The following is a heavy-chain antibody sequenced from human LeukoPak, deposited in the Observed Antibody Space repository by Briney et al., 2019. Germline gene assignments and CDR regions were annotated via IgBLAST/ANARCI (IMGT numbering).Heavy chain of an antibody. CDR2: INPNSGGT. CDR1: GYTFTGYY. CDR3: ARVRHSSGWYGGAGY. Sequence: GASVKVFCKASGYTFTGYYMHWVRQAPGQGLEWMGWINPNSGGTNYAQKFQGRVTITRDTSISTAYMELSRLGSDDTAVYYCARVRHSSGWYGGAGYWGQGTLVTVSS. J-gene: IGHJ4*02. D-gene: IGHD6-19*01. V-gene: IGHV1-2*02.